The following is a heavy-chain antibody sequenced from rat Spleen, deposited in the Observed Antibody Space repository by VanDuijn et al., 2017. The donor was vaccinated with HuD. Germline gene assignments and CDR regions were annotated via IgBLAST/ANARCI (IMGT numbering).Heavy chain of an antibody. D-gene: IGHD1-11*01. V-gene: IGHV2-13*01. CDR2: IWGNGNT. CDR3: TRETIVSPY. CDR1: GFSLSSYG. Sequence: QVQLKESGPGLVQPSQTLSLTCTVPGFSLSSYGVIWVRQPPGKGLEWMGVIWGNGNTNYNSALKSRLSISRDPSKSQVFLKMNSLQTEDTAIYFCTRETIVSPYWGQGVMVTVSS. J-gene: IGHJ2*01.